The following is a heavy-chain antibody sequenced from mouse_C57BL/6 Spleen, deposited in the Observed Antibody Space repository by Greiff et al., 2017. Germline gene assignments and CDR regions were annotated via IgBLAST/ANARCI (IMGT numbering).Heavy chain of an antibody. V-gene: IGHV1-82*01. CDR2: FYPGDGDT. D-gene: IGHD4-1*01. Sequence: QVQLKQSGPELVKPGASVKISCKASGYAFSSSWLNWVKQRPGKGLEWIGRFYPGDGDTNYNGKFKGKATLTADKSSSTAYMHLGSLTSEDSAVYFCARETGTPYFDYWGQGTTLTVSS. CDR3: ARETGTPYFDY. CDR1: GYAFSSSW. J-gene: IGHJ2*01.